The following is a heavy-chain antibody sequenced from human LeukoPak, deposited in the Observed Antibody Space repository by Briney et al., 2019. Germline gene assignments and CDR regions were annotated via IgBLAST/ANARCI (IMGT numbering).Heavy chain of an antibody. D-gene: IGHD2-2*01. V-gene: IGHV1-69*13. Sequence: ASVKVSCKASGGTFSIYAINWVRQAPGQGLEWMGGIIPIFGTANYAQKFQDRVTITADESTSTAYMELSSLRSEDTAIYYCASRLYCSNTRCRNFPFAYWGQGTLVTVSS. CDR2: IIPIFGTA. CDR1: GGTFSIYA. J-gene: IGHJ4*02. CDR3: ASRLYCSNTRCRNFPFAY.